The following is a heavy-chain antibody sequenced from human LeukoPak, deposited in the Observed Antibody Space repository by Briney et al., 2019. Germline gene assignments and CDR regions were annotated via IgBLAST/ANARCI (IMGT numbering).Heavy chain of an antibody. D-gene: IGHD1-26*01. Sequence: GGSLRLSCAASGFTFDDYAMHWVRQAPGKGLEWVSGISWNSGSIDYAHSVKGRLTISRDTAKNSLYLQMNSLRPEDTALYYCAKGTGRYWTFFDSWGQGTLVTVSS. CDR3: AKGTGRYWTFFDS. J-gene: IGHJ4*02. CDR2: ISWNSGSI. CDR1: GFTFDDYA. V-gene: IGHV3-9*01.